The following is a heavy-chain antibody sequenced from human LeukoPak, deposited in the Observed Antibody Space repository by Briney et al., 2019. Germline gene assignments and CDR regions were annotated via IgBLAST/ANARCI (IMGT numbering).Heavy chain of an antibody. Sequence: GRSLRLSCAASGFTFSSYGMHWVRQAPGKGLEWVAVISYDGSNKYYADSVKGRFTISRDNSKNTLYLQTNSLRAEDTAVYYCAKARSYYAPFDYWGQGTLVTVSS. D-gene: IGHD1-26*01. CDR1: GFTFSSYG. V-gene: IGHV3-30*18. CDR2: ISYDGSNK. J-gene: IGHJ4*02. CDR3: AKARSYYAPFDY.